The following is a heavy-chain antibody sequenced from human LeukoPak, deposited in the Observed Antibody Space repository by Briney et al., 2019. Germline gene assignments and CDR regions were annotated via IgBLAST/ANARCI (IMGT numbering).Heavy chain of an antibody. J-gene: IGHJ6*03. CDR3: ARVDEYNYYYYMDV. Sequence: SETLSLTCTVSGGCISSYYWSWIRQPPGKGLEWIGYIYYSGSTNCNPSLTSRVTISVDTSKNQFSLKLSSVTAADTAVYYCARVDEYNYYYYMDVWGKGTTVTVSS. CDR2: IYYSGST. V-gene: IGHV4-59*01. CDR1: GGCISSYY. D-gene: IGHD2/OR15-2a*01.